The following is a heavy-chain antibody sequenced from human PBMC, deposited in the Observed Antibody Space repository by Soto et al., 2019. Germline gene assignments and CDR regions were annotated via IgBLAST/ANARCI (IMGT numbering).Heavy chain of an antibody. CDR3: ASGDAWGVLLAY. D-gene: IGHD2-21*02. J-gene: IGHJ4*02. Sequence: PSETLSLTCTVSGAPINRGGYYWNWVRLLPGRGLEWIGYIYFTGNTYYNPSLESRVTISLDTPQNQFSLELNSVSAADAAVYYCASGDAWGVLLAYWGQGALVTVSS. CDR1: GAPINRGGYY. CDR2: IYFTGNT. V-gene: IGHV4-31*03.